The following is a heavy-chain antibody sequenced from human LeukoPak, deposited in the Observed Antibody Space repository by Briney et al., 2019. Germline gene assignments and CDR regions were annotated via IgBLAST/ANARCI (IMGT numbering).Heavy chain of an antibody. D-gene: IGHD6-6*01. CDR3: VKSSVSGSSTYYFDY. Sequence: PGRSLRLSCSASGFTFSTYIMYWVRQAPGKGLEYVSAVSSNGGSTYYADSVKGRFTVSRDNSKNTLHLQMSSLRPEDTAVYYCVKSSVSGSSTYYFDYWGLGTLVTVSS. J-gene: IGHJ4*02. CDR1: GFTFSTYI. V-gene: IGHV3-64D*06. CDR2: VSSNGGST.